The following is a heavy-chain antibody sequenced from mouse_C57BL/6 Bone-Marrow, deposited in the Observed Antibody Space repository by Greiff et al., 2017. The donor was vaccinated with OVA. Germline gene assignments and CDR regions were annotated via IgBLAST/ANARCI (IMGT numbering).Heavy chain of an antibody. CDR3: ARSGLYYSNYTGAMDY. J-gene: IGHJ4*01. D-gene: IGHD2-5*01. CDR1: GYTFTSYW. CDR2: IYPGSGST. V-gene: IGHV1-55*01. Sequence: QVQLQQPGAELVKPGASVKMSCKASGYTFTSYWITWVKQRPGQGLEWIGDIYPGSGSTNYNEKFKSKATLTVDTSSSTAYMQLSSLTSEDSAVYYCARSGLYYSNYTGAMDYWGQGTSVTVSS.